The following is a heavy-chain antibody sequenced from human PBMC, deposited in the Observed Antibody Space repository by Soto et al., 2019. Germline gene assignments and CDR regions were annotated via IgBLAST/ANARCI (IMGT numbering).Heavy chain of an antibody. CDR2: IIPIFGTA. V-gene: IGHV1-69*01. J-gene: IGHJ5*02. CDR3: ARDSDYSTFGVAGS. D-gene: IGHD4-4*01. Sequence: QVQLVQSGAEVKKPGSSVKVSCKASGGTFSSYAISWVRQAPGQGLEWMGGIIPIFGTANYAQKFQGRVTITADESTSTAYMELSSLRSEDTAVYYCARDSDYSTFGVAGSWGQGTLVTVSS. CDR1: GGTFSSYA.